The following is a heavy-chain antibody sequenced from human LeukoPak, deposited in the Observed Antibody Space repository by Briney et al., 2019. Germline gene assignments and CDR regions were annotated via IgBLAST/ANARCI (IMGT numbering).Heavy chain of an antibody. J-gene: IGHJ4*02. D-gene: IGHD2-21*02. Sequence: GASVKVSCKASGGTFSSYAITWVRQAPGQGREWVGRIFPILGIVKYAQKFQGRVTITADKSTSTAYMELSSLRSEDTAVYYCARTAYCGGDCSTPFDYWGQGTLVTVSS. V-gene: IGHV1-69*04. CDR1: GGTFSSYA. CDR3: ARTAYCGGDCSTPFDY. CDR2: IFPILGIV.